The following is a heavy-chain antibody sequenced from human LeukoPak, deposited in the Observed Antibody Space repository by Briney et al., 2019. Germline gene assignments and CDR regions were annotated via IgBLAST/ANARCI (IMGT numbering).Heavy chain of an antibody. V-gene: IGHV3-74*01. J-gene: IGHJ6*02. CDR1: EFTFSAYW. D-gene: IGHD3-16*02. CDR3: TRDYRGKDV. CDR2: IRGDGSMT. Sequence: GGSLRLSCAASEFTFSAYWMHWVRQAPGKGLVWVSRIRGDGSMTNHADSVKGRFTISRDNAKNPVYLQMDSLRVEDTAVYYCTRDYRGKDVWGRGTTVTVSS.